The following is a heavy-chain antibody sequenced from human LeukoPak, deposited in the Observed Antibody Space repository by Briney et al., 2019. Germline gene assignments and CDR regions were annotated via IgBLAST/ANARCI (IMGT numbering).Heavy chain of an antibody. V-gene: IGHV1-2*02. CDR2: INPNSGVS. CDR3: ARVKGRGFGVIATKEGYFDY. Sequence: ASVKVSCKASGYTFTGSYMHWVRQAPGQGLEWMGWINPNSGVSNYAQKFRGRVTMTRDTSISTAYMELSRLTSDDTAVYYCARVKGRGFGVIATKEGYFDYWGQGTLVTVSS. CDR1: GYTFTGSY. D-gene: IGHD3-3*01. J-gene: IGHJ4*02.